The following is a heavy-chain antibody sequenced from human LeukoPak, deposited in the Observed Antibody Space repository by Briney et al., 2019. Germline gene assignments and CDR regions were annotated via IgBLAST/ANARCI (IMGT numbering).Heavy chain of an antibody. CDR3: ARDTAGTFDY. Sequence: SETLSLTCTVSGGSISSYYWSWIRQPPGKGLEWIGYIYYSGSTNYNPSLKSRVTISVDTSKNQFSLKLSSVTAADTAVYYCARDTAGTFDYWGQGTLVTVSS. CDR1: GGSISSYY. D-gene: IGHD6-13*01. V-gene: IGHV4-59*01. CDR2: IYYSGST. J-gene: IGHJ4*02.